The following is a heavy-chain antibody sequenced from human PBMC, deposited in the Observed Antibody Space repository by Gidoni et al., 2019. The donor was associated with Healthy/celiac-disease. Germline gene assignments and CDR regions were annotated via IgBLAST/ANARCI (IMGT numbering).Heavy chain of an antibody. Sequence: EVQLVQSGAEVKKPGESLKISCKGSGYSFTSYWIRWVRQMPGKGLEWMGIIYPGDSDTRYSPSVQGQVTISADKSISTAYLQWSSLKASDTAMYYCARHLLGYCSSTSCYTHYYYGMDVWGQGTTVTVSS. D-gene: IGHD2-2*02. V-gene: IGHV5-51*01. J-gene: IGHJ6*02. CDR2: IYPGDSDT. CDR3: ARHLLGYCSSTSCYTHYYYGMDV. CDR1: GYSFTSYW.